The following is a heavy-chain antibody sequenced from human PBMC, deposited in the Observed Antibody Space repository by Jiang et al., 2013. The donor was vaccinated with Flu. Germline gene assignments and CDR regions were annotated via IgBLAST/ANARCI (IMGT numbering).Heavy chain of an antibody. D-gene: IGHD3-22*01. V-gene: IGHV4-39*01. J-gene: IGHJ4*02. CDR2: INYSGNT. Sequence: LLKPSETLSLTCSVSGGSISSSDYYWGWIRQPPGKGLEWIASINYSGNTYSSMSLRSRVNMSVDTSRNQFSLTLNSVTAADTAVYYCARQGGHYYDSSGIDYWGQGTLVTVSS. CDR1: GGSISSSDYY. CDR3: ARQGGHYYDSSGIDY.